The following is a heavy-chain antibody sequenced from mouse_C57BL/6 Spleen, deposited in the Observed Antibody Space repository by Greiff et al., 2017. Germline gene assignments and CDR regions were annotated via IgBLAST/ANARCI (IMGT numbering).Heavy chain of an antibody. CDR2: INPYNGGT. V-gene: IGHV1-19*01. Sequence: VQLQQSGPVLVKPGASVKMSCKASGYTFTDYYMNWVKQSHGKSLEWIGVINPYNGGTSYNQKFKGKATLTVDKSSSPAYMELNSLTSEDSAVYYCESGSTMVTTGPLDYWGQGTTLTVSS. CDR1: GYTFTDYY. J-gene: IGHJ2*01. D-gene: IGHD2-2*01. CDR3: ESGSTMVTTGPLDY.